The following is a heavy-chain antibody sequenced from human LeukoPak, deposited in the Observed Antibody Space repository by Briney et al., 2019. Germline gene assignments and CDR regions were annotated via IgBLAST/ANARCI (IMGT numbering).Heavy chain of an antibody. CDR1: GGTFSSYA. D-gene: IGHD3-22*01. V-gene: IGHV1-69*04. J-gene: IGHJ4*02. CDR2: IIPILGIA. Sequence: PVKVSCKASGGTFSSYAISWVRQAPGQGLEWMGRIIPILGIANYAQKFQGRVTITADKSTSTAYMELSSLRSEDTAVYYCARDQDDYYDSSAATGAFDYWGQGTLVTVSS. CDR3: ARDQDDYYDSSAATGAFDY.